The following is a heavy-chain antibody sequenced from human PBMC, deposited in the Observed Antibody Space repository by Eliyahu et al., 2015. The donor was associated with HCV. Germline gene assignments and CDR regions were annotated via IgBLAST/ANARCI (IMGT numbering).Heavy chain of an antibody. Sequence: EVQLVESGGGLVQPGGSLRLSCAASGFTFSSYSXNWVRQAPGKGLEWVSYLTSSSSTIHYADSVKGRFTISRDNAKNSVYLQMNSLRTEDTAVYYCARWVTTAAKGAFDIWGQGTMVTVSS. CDR2: LTSSSSTI. D-gene: IGHD4-17*01. CDR1: GFTFSSYS. V-gene: IGHV3-48*01. J-gene: IGHJ3*02. CDR3: ARWVTTAAKGAFDI.